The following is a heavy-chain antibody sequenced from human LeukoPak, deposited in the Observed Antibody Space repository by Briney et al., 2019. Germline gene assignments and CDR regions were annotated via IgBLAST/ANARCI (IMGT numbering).Heavy chain of an antibody. V-gene: IGHV3-23*01. D-gene: IGHD3-10*01. Sequence: GGSLRLSCAASGFTFSNYWMSWVRQAPGKGLEWVSAISGSGGSTYYADSVKGRFTISRDNSKNTLYLQMNSLRAEDTAVYYCAKDLYYYGSGSYRNFDYWGQGTLVTVSS. CDR1: GFTFSNYW. CDR3: AKDLYYYGSGSYRNFDY. J-gene: IGHJ4*02. CDR2: ISGSGGST.